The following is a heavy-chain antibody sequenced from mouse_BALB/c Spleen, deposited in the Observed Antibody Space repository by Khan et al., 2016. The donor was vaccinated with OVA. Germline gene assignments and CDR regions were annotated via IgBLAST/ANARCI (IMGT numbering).Heavy chain of an antibody. CDR1: GYTFTSYW. Sequence: VQLQQSGTVLARPGASVKMSCKASGYTFTSYWMHWVKQRPGQGLEWIGAIYPGNSDINYNQKFKGKAKLTAVTSTSTAYMELYSLTHEDSAVYYCTRNGFGNYESWDYWGQGTTLTVSS. CDR2: IYPGNSDI. D-gene: IGHD2-1*01. J-gene: IGHJ2*01. CDR3: TRNGFGNYESWDY. V-gene: IGHV1-5*01.